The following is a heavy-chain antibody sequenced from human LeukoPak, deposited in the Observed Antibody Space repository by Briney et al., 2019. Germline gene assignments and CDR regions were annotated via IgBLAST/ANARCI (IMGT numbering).Heavy chain of an antibody. D-gene: IGHD1-26*01. CDR1: GFTFGTYS. Sequence: PGGSLRLSCAASGFTFGTYSMSWVRQAPGKGLEWVSAISECAHSTTYADSVKGRFTISRDNSKSTLYLQMNSLTAEDTALYYCAKKGTSSSDTSASRSRADYLDYWGQGTLVSVST. V-gene: IGHV3-23*01. J-gene: IGHJ4*02. CDR2: ISECAHST. CDR3: AKKGTSSSDTSASRSRADYLDY.